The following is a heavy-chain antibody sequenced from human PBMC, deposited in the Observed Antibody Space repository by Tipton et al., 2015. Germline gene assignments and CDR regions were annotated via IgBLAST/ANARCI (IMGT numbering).Heavy chain of an antibody. CDR1: GFSFSSFG. Sequence: RSLRLSCAASGFSFSSFGMHWVRQAPGEGLEWVAAIWYDGSDKYYAESLKGRVTIXRDNSKNTVSLQMNSLRAEDTAVYYCAKGXXVXXXYGXXVWGXXXTVXXSS. V-gene: IGHV3-33*06. CDR2: IWYDGSDK. D-gene: IGHD3-10*01. CDR3: AKGXXVXXXYGXXV. J-gene: IGHJ6*02.